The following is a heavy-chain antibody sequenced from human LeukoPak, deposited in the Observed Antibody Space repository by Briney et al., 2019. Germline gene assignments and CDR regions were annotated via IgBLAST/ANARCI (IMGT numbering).Heavy chain of an antibody. V-gene: IGHV3-30*18. CDR3: AKDHYYYGSGSYYFNWYFDL. CDR2: ISYDGSNK. D-gene: IGHD3-10*01. CDR1: GFTFSSYG. J-gene: IGHJ2*01. Sequence: GGSLRLSCAASGFTFSSYGMHWVRRAPGKGLEWVAVISYDGSNKYYADSVKGRFTISRDNSKNTLYLQMNSLRAEDTAVYYCAKDHYYYGSGSYYFNWYFDLWGRGTLVTVSS.